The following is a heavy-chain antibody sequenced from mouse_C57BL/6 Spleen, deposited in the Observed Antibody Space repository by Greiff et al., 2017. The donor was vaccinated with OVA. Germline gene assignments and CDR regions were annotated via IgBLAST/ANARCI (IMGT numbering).Heavy chain of an antibody. D-gene: IGHD2-4*01. CDR2: IRLKSDNYAT. CDR3: TEGNYDDFDY. CDR1: GFTFSNYW. J-gene: IGHJ2*01. V-gene: IGHV6-3*01. Sequence: EVKLVESGGGLVQPGGSMKLSCVASGFTFSNYWMNWVRQSPEKGLEWVAQIRLKSDNYATHYAESVKGRFTISRDDSKSSVYLQMNHLRAEDTGIYYCTEGNYDDFDYWGQGTTLTVSS.